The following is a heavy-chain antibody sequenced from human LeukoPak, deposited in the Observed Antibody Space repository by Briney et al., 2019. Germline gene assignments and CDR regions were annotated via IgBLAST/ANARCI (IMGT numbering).Heavy chain of an antibody. CDR2: IFYSGSS. V-gene: IGHV4-30-4*01. CDR3: ARIMRTVTTGGWFGT. CDR1: GGSISSGYHY. J-gene: IGHJ5*02. Sequence: SETLSLTCTVSGGSISSGYHYWSWIRQPPGKGLEFIGYIFYSGSSYYNPSLKSRVTISVDTSKNQFSLKLNSVTAADTSVYYCARIMRTVTTGGWFGTWGQGTLVPVSS. D-gene: IGHD4-17*01.